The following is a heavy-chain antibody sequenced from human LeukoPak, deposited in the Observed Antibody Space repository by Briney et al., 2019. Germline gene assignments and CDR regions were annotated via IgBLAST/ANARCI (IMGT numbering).Heavy chain of an antibody. Sequence: PSETLSLTCTVSGGSMRSSNFYWGWIRQPPGKGLEWMGNIYHSGSTYYNPSVKSRVTVSVDVSSNQFSLHLTSVTAADTALYFCARTHFDSLGWFDPWGQGIQVIVSS. V-gene: IGHV4-39*07. D-gene: IGHD3-9*01. J-gene: IGHJ5*02. CDR2: IYHSGST. CDR1: GGSMRSSNFY. CDR3: ARTHFDSLGWFDP.